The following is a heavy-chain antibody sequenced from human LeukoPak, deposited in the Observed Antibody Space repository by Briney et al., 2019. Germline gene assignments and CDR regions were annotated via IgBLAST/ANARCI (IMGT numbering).Heavy chain of an antibody. Sequence: ASVTVSSKTSGYTFTSYGFSWVRQAPGQGLVGMGWSSAYNGNTNHTQKLQGRVKMTTQTPTSTAYVKLRSLRSDDTAVYYCARAHYDSSGPIYYWGQGNLVTVSS. V-gene: IGHV1-18*01. CDR3: ARAHYDSSGPIYY. J-gene: IGHJ4*02. CDR1: GYTFTSYG. D-gene: IGHD3-22*01. CDR2: SSAYNGNT.